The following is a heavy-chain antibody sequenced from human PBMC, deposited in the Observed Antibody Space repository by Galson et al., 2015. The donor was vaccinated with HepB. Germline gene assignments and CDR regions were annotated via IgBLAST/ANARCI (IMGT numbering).Heavy chain of an antibody. CDR3: ARGTYCSGLNCYFYYGMDV. CDR2: IYSGSST. CDR1: GFTVSSNY. V-gene: IGHV3-66*02. D-gene: IGHD2-15*01. Sequence: SLRLSCAASGFTVSSNYMSWVRQAPGKGLEWVSVIYSGSSTYYADSVKGRFTISRDNSKNTLYLQMNSLRAEDTAVYYCARGTYCSGLNCYFYYGMDVWGQGTTVIVSS. J-gene: IGHJ6*02.